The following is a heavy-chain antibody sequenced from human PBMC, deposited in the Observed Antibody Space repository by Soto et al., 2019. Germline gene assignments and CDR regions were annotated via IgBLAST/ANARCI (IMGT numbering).Heavy chain of an antibody. D-gene: IGHD2-2*02. CDR2: ISDSGDIS. V-gene: IGHV3-23*01. Sequence: GGSLRLSCAASGFTFSSFAMSWVRQAPGKGLEWVSVISDSGDISYYADSVKGRFTISRDNSKNTVYVQMNSLRVGDTALYYCAKGTIPAAITSCFDPWGQGTLVTVSS. CDR3: AKGTIPAAITSCFDP. CDR1: GFTFSSFA. J-gene: IGHJ5*02.